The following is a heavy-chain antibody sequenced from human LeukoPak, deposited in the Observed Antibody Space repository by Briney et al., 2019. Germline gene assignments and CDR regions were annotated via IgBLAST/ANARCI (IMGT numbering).Heavy chain of an antibody. CDR2: VYYSGST. CDR1: GGSISNYY. Sequence: SETLSLTCAASGGSISNYYWTWVRQPPGKGLEWIGCVYYSGSTNYTPSLKSRVTISIDTSKKQFSLKLNSVTAAHTAVYYCARDSVVAAAIDSWGQGALVTVSS. V-gene: IGHV4-59*01. D-gene: IGHD2-2*01. CDR3: ARDSVVAAAIDS. J-gene: IGHJ4*02.